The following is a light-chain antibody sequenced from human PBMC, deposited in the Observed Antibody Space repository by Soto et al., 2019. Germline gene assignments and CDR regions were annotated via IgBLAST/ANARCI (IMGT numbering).Light chain of an antibody. Sequence: DIQMTQSPSSLSASVGDRVTITCQASHDIRKYLNWYQQTPGKAPKLLIFAASTLETGVPLRFAGSGSGTHFTFTINSLQPEDIATYYCQQYEHLPWTFGPGTKVEIK. CDR2: AAS. CDR3: QQYEHLPWT. CDR1: HDIRKY. V-gene: IGKV1-33*01. J-gene: IGKJ1*01.